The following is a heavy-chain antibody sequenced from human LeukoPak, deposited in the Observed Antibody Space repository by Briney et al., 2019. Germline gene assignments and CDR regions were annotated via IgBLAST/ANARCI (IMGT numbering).Heavy chain of an antibody. CDR1: GGTFSSYA. CDR3: ARGDGYNSFDY. CDR2: IIPIFGTA. J-gene: IGHJ4*02. Sequence: ASVKVSCKASGGTFSSYAISWVRQAPGQGLEWMGGIIPIFGTANYAQRFQGRVTITADESTSTAYMELSSLRSEDTAVYYCARGDGYNSFDYWGQGTLVTVSS. D-gene: IGHD5-24*01. V-gene: IGHV1-69*01.